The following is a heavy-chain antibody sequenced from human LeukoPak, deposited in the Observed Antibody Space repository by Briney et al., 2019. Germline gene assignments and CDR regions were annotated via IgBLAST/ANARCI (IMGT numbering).Heavy chain of an antibody. D-gene: IGHD1-26*01. J-gene: IGHJ4*02. CDR1: GSTFINAW. CDR3: TTDGVGVEGATYDN. CDR2: IKAKAHGGTI. V-gene: IGHV3-15*01. Sequence: GGSLRLSCAASGSTFINAWMAWVRQAPGKGLEWVGRIKAKAHGGTIEYAAPVKGRFTISRDDSKNTLYLQMNSLKTEDTAVYYCTTDGVGVEGATYDNWGQGTLVSVSS.